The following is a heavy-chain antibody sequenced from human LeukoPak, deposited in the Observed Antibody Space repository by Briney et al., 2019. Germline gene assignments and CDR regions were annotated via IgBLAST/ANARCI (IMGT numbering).Heavy chain of an antibody. CDR3: ARGSVVPAAIPAGGRAFDI. V-gene: IGHV3-23*01. J-gene: IGHJ3*02. CDR2: IGGSGGST. D-gene: IGHD2-2*02. Sequence: GGSLRLSCAASGFTFSNYAMSWVRQAPGGGLEWVSAIGGSGGSTFYADSVKGRFSISRDNSKNTLYLQMNSLRAEDTAVYYCARGSVVPAAIPAGGRAFDIWGQGTMVTVSS. CDR1: GFTFSNYA.